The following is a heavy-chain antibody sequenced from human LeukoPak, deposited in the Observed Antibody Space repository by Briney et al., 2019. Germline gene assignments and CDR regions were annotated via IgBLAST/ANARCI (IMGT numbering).Heavy chain of an antibody. CDR3: ATLPSLYCGGDCYPRV. J-gene: IGHJ4*02. V-gene: IGHV1-69*02. CDR2: IIPILGIA. Sequence: SVKVSCKASGGTFSSYTISWVRQAPGQGLEWMGRIIPILGIANYAQKFQGRVTITADKSTSTAYMELSSLRSEDTAVYYCATLPSLYCGGDCYPRVWGQGTLVTVSS. D-gene: IGHD2-21*02. CDR1: GGTFSSYT.